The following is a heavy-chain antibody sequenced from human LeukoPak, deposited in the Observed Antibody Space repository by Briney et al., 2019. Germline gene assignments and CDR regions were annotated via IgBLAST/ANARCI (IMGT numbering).Heavy chain of an antibody. CDR2: ISGSGSTT. Sequence: GRSRRLSCAASAFTFSDYYMSWIRQAPGKGLEWLSYISGSGSTTYYADSVRGRFTISRDNSQSSLYLQMNSLRTEDTAVYYCAKRRDYFDHWGQGALVTVSS. CDR3: AKRRDYFDH. J-gene: IGHJ4*02. CDR1: AFTFSDYY. V-gene: IGHV3-11*01.